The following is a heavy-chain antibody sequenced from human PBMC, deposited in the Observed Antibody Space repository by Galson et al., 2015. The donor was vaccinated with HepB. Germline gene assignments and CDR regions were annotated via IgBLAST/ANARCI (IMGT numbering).Heavy chain of an antibody. J-gene: IGHJ4*02. CDR2: IAEDGSDK. CDR1: EFTVSHTW. CDR3: ARHKVNTAAREY. V-gene: IGHV3-7*01. D-gene: IGHD5-18*01. Sequence: SLRLSCAASEFTVSHTWMSWVRQAPGKGLEWVANIAEDGSDKYYVDSVKVRFSISRDNGKSSLFLQMNSLRAEDTAVYYCARHKVNTAAREYWGQGTLVTVSS.